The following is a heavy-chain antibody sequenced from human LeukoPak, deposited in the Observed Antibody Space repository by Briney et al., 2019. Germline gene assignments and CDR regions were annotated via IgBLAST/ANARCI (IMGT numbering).Heavy chain of an antibody. CDR3: ARDGNYLVGGDY. Sequence: GGSLRLSCAASGFTFDDYAMHWVRQAPGKGLEWVSSISSSSSYIYYADSVKGRFTISRDNAKNSLYLQMNSLRAEDTAVYYCARDGNYLVGGDYWGQGTLVTVSS. CDR2: ISSSSSYI. V-gene: IGHV3-21*01. CDR1: GFTFDDYA. J-gene: IGHJ4*02. D-gene: IGHD2/OR15-2a*01.